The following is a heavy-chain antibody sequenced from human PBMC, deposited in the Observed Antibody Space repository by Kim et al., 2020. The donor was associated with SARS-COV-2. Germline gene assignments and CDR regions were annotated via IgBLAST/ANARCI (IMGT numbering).Heavy chain of an antibody. J-gene: IGHJ6*02. V-gene: IGHV3-33*06. Sequence: AEHLKGPLPISRDNSKNTLYLQMNSLRAEDTAVYYCAKGRPYYYYGMDVWGQGTTVTVSS. CDR3: AKGRPYYYYGMDV.